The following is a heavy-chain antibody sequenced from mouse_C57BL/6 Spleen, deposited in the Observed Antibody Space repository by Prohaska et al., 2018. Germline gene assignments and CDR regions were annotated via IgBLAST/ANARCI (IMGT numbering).Heavy chain of an antibody. CDR3: ARWGTVGFAY. CDR2: IYPSDSET. V-gene: IGHV1-61*01. J-gene: IGHJ3*01. CDR1: GFTFTSYS. Sequence: QVQPQQPGAELVTPRSSVMLSGKASGFTFTSYSVDWVKQRRGQSLEWIANIYPSDSETHYNQKSKDKATLTVDKSSMSAYMQLRRLTSEDSAVYYCARWGTVGFAYWGQGTLVTVYA.